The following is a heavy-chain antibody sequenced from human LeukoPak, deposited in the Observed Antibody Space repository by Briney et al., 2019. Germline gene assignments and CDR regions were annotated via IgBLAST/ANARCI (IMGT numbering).Heavy chain of an antibody. D-gene: IGHD3-9*01. CDR3: ARVRREVVLRYSPGHFPFDY. CDR1: GGTFSSYA. J-gene: IGHJ4*02. CDR2: IIPIFGTA. Sequence: ASVNVSCKASGGTFSSYAISWVRQAPGQGLEWMGGIIPIFGTAKYAQQFQGRVTITADESTSTAYMELSSLRSEDTAVYYCARVRREVVLRYSPGHFPFDYWGQGTLVTVSS. V-gene: IGHV1-69*13.